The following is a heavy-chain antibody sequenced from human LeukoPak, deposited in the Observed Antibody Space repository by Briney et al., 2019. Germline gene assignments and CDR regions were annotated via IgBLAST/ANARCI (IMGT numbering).Heavy chain of an antibody. Sequence: ASVKVSCKASGGTFSSYAISWVRQAPGQGLEWMGGIIPIFGTANYAQKFQGRVTITADESTSTAYMELSSLRSEDTAVYYCASTGRVYAIIAFDIWGQGTMVTVSS. CDR1: GGTFSSYA. CDR2: IIPIFGTA. D-gene: IGHD2-8*01. J-gene: IGHJ3*02. V-gene: IGHV1-69*13. CDR3: ASTGRVYAIIAFDI.